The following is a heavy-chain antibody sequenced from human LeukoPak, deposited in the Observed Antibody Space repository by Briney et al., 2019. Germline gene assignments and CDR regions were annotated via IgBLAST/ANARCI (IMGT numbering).Heavy chain of an antibody. V-gene: IGHV5-51*01. J-gene: IGHJ4*02. CDR3: ARPAGGFYYDSSGQEYYFDY. CDR1: GYSFTSYW. Sequence: GESLKISCQGSGYSFTSYWIGWVRQMPGKGLEWMGIIYPGDSDTRYSPSFQGQVTISADKSISTAYLQWSSLKASDTAMYYCARPAGGFYYDSSGQEYYFDYWGQGTLVTVSS. CDR2: IYPGDSDT. D-gene: IGHD3-22*01.